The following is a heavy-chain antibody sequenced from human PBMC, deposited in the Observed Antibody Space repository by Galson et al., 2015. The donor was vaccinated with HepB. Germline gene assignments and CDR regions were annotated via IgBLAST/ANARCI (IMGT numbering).Heavy chain of an antibody. D-gene: IGHD4-11*01. CDR2: ISAYNGNT. V-gene: IGHV1-18*04. J-gene: IGHJ4*02. Sequence: SVKVSCKASGYTFTSYGISWVRQAPGQGLEWMGWISAYNGNTNYAQKLQGRVTMTTDTSTSTAYMELSSLRSEDTAVYYCARDRLLLGLQTTVNMVDGYFDYWGQGTLVTVSS. CDR1: GYTFTSYG. CDR3: ARDRLLLGLQTTVNMVDGYFDY.